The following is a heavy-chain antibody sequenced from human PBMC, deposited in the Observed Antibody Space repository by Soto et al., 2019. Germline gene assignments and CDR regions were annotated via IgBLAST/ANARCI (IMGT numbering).Heavy chain of an antibody. CDR2: MNPNSGNT. Sequence: ASVKVSCKASGYTVTRYDINWVRQATGQVLEWMGWMNPNSGNTGYAQKFQGRVTMTRNTSISTAYMELSSLRSEDTAVYYCARVAVSSSSWSYYGMDVWGQGTTVTVSS. D-gene: IGHD6-13*01. J-gene: IGHJ6*02. V-gene: IGHV1-8*01. CDR3: ARVAVSSSSWSYYGMDV. CDR1: GYTVTRYD.